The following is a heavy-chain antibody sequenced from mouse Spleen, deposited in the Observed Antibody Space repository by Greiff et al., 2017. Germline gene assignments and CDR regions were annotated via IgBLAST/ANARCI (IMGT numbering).Heavy chain of an antibody. Sequence: EVQRVESGGGLVKPGGSLKLSCAASGFTFSDYYMYWVRQTPEKRLEWVATISDGGSYTYYPDRVKGRFTISRDNAKNNLYLQMSSLKSEDTAMYYCARDPTTVVARGNYYAMDYWGQGTSVTVSS. CDR3: ARDPTTVVARGNYYAMDY. J-gene: IGHJ4*01. V-gene: IGHV5-4*02. CDR1: GFTFSDYY. D-gene: IGHD1-1*01. CDR2: ISDGGSYT.